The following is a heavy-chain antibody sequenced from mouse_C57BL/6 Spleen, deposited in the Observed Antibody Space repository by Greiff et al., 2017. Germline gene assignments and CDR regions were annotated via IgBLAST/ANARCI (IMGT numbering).Heavy chain of an antibody. Sequence: VQLQQSGPELVKPGASVKISCKASGYAFSSSWMNWVKQRPGKGLEWIGRIYPGDGDTNYNGKFKGKATLTADKSSSTAYMQLSSLTSEDSAVYFCARITTVVVDYWGQGTTLTVSS. J-gene: IGHJ2*01. CDR1: GYAFSSSW. CDR2: IYPGDGDT. CDR3: ARITTVVVDY. V-gene: IGHV1-82*01. D-gene: IGHD1-1*01.